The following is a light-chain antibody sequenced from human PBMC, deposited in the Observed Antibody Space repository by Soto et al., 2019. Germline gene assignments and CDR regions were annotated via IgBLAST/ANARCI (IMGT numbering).Light chain of an antibody. CDR1: QSVSTR. Sequence: DIQMTQSPSSLSASVGDRVTIICRASQSVSTRLAWYQQKPGKAPKLLIYAASSFQSGVPSRFSGSGSGTDFTLTISSLQPEDFATYYCQQSYSSLTVGQGTRLEIK. CDR2: AAS. CDR3: QQSYSSLT. V-gene: IGKV1-39*01. J-gene: IGKJ5*01.